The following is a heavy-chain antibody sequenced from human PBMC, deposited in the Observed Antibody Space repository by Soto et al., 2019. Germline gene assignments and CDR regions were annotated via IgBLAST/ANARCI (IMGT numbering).Heavy chain of an antibody. D-gene: IGHD6-19*01. V-gene: IGHV3-9*01. CDR1: GFTFDDYA. CDR2: ISWNSGSI. CDR3: AKGISSGWYSMFDY. Sequence: LSCAASGFTFDDYAMHWVRQAPGKGLEWVSGISWNSGSIGYADSVKGRFTISRDNAKNSLYLQMNSLRAEDTALYYCAKGISSGWYSMFDYWGQGTLVTVSS. J-gene: IGHJ4*02.